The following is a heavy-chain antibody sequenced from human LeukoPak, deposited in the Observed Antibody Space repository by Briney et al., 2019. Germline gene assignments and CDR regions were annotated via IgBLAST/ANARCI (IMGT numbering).Heavy chain of an antibody. CDR1: GFTFSDYY. Sequence: GGSLRLSCAASGFTFSDYYMSWLRQAPGKGLEWVSYISSSSSYTNYADSVKGRFTISRDNAKNSLYLQMNSLRAEDTAVYYCARDFRGVWPGIAVARWGYYFDYWGQGTLVTVSS. D-gene: IGHD6-19*01. CDR3: ARDFRGVWPGIAVARWGYYFDY. CDR2: ISSSSSYT. J-gene: IGHJ4*02. V-gene: IGHV3-11*06.